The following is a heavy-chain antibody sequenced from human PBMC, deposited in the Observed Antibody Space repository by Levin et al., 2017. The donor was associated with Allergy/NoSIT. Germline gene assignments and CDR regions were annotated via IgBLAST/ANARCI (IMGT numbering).Heavy chain of an antibody. J-gene: IGHJ5*02. CDR3: ARDLTRFDR. Sequence: PGGSLRLSCADSGFTLSNYWMSWVRQAPGKGLEWVANIKQDGSEKYYVDSVKGRFTISRDNAKNSLYLQMSSLRAEDTAVYYCARDLTRFDRWGQGTLVTVSS. V-gene: IGHV3-7*04. CDR1: GFTLSNYW. CDR2: IKQDGSEK.